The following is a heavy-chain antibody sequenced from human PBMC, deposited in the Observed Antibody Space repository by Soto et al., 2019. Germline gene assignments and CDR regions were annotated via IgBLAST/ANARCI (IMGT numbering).Heavy chain of an antibody. D-gene: IGHD1-1*01. J-gene: IGHJ6*03. CDR2: ISGYNGYS. V-gene: IGHV1-18*01. CDR1: GYSFDIYG. CDR3: ARAPLTTDRDV. Sequence: QAQLVQSGGEVKKPGASVKVSCKASGYSFDIYGINWVRQAPGKGLEWRGWISGYNGYSHYAQKMQGRATLTIDTSTTTAYMELRVLRSDDTAVYYCARAPLTTDRDVWGTGTTVTVSS.